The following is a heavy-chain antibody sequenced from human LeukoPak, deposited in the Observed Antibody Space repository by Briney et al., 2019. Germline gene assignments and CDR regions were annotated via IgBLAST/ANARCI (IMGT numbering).Heavy chain of an antibody. J-gene: IGHJ6*02. D-gene: IGHD3-16*01. CDR1: GDSVSSNSAA. Sequence: SQTLSLTCAISGDSVSSNSAAWNWIRQSPSRGLEWLGRTYYRSKWYNDYAVSVKIRITINPDTSKTQFSLQLNSVPTEDTAVYYCARGGQYGMDVWGQGTMVTVSS. V-gene: IGHV6-1*01. CDR3: ARGGQYGMDV. CDR2: TYYRSKWYN.